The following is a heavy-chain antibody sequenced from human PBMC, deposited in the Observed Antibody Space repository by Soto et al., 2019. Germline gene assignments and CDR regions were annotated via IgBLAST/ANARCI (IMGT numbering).Heavy chain of an antibody. CDR2: VFHTGTT. CDR3: ARSAGWYAVHS. Sequence: QVQLQESGPGLVKPSGPLSLTCAVSGDSVSSPYYWCWVRQPPGKGLEWIGEVFHTGTTSYNPSLRSRVTISMDKSINQFSLDLSSVTAADTAFYYCARSAGWYAVHSWGRGTLVIVSS. V-gene: IGHV4-4*02. D-gene: IGHD6-19*01. CDR1: GDSVSSPYY. J-gene: IGHJ4*02.